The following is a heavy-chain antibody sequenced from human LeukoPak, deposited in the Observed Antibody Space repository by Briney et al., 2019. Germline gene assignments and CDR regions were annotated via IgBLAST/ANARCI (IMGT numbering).Heavy chain of an antibody. V-gene: IGHV1-69*04. CDR2: IIPILGIA. Sequence: GSSVKVSCKASGGTFSSYAIIWVRQAPGQGLEWMGRIIPILGIANYAQKFQGRVTITADKSTSTAYMELSSLRSEDTAVYYCARDEAIKTAAASLDYWGQGTLVTVSS. J-gene: IGHJ4*02. CDR1: GGTFSSYA. CDR3: ARDEAIKTAAASLDY. D-gene: IGHD6-13*01.